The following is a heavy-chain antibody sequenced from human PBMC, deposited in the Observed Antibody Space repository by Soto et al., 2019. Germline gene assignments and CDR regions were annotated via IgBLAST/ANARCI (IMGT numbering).Heavy chain of an antibody. D-gene: IGHD3-3*01. CDR2: IYYSGST. J-gene: IGHJ4*02. CDR3: ARSSYYDFWSGYSFDY. V-gene: IGHV4-39*01. CDR1: GGSISSSSYY. Sequence: SETLSLTCTVSGGSISSSSYYWGWIRQPPGKGLEWIGSIYYSGSTYYNPSLKSRVTISVDTSKNQFSLKLSSVTAADTAVYYCARSSYYDFWSGYSFDYWGQGTLVTVSS.